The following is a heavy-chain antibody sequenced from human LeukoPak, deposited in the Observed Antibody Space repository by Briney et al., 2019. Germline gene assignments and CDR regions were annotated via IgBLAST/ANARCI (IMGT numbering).Heavy chain of an antibody. CDR1: GYTFTSYD. D-gene: IGHD1-26*01. Sequence: ASVKVSCKASGYTFTSYDINWVRQATGQGLEWMGWMNPNSDNTGYAQKFQGRVTMTRNTSISTAYTELSSLRSEDTAVYYCARGPGGATGFDYWGQGTLGTVSS. V-gene: IGHV1-8*01. J-gene: IGHJ4*02. CDR3: ARGPGGATGFDY. CDR2: MNPNSDNT.